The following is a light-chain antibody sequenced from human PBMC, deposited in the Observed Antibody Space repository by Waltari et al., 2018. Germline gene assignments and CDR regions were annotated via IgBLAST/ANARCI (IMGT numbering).Light chain of an antibody. Sequence: SYVLTQPPSVSVAPGKTATITCGGNNIGSKSVHWYQQKPGQAPVLVMYYDSVRPSGTPERFSGSNSGNTATLTISRVEAGDEADYYCHVWDSYSDHAVFGGGTQLTVL. V-gene: IGLV3-21*04. CDR3: HVWDSYSDHAV. J-gene: IGLJ7*01. CDR1: NIGSKS. CDR2: YDS.